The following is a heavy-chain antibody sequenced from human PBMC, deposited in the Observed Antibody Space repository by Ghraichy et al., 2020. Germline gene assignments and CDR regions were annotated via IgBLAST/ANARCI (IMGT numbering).Heavy chain of an antibody. V-gene: IGHV3-48*01. CDR2: ITGSGRTK. D-gene: IGHD4-23*01. J-gene: IGHJ6*02. CDR1: GFTFSSYS. Sequence: GGSLRLSCVGSGFTFSSYSFNWVRQSPGKGLEWVSYITGSGRTKSYADSVKGRFTISRDNAQNSLYVQMNSLRVEDTAVYYCARGSRVVRFYYYDGMDVWGQGTTVTVCS. CDR3: ARGSRVVRFYYYDGMDV.